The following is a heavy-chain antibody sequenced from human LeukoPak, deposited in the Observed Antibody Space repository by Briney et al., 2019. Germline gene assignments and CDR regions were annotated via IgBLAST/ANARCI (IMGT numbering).Heavy chain of an antibody. J-gene: IGHJ6*02. CDR1: GFTVSSNY. D-gene: IGHD5-12*01. Sequence: GGSLRLSCAASGFTVSSNYMSWVRQAPGKGLEWVSVIYSGGSTYYADSVKGRFTISRDNSKNTLYLQMNSLGAEDTAVYYCARDVVATISESYGMDVWGQGTTVTVSS. CDR2: IYSGGST. CDR3: ARDVVATISESYGMDV. V-gene: IGHV3-66*01.